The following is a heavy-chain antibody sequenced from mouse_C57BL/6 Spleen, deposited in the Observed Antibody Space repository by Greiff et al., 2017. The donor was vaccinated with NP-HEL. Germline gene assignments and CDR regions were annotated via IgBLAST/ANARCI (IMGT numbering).Heavy chain of an antibody. CDR1: GYTFTSYW. Sequence: VQLQQPGAELVMPGASVKLSCKASGYTFTSYWMHWVKQRPGQGLEWIGEIDPSDSYTNYNQKFKGKSTLTVDKSSSTAYMQLSSLTSEDSAVYYCARARGLNAMDYWGQGTSVTVSS. J-gene: IGHJ4*01. D-gene: IGHD1-3*01. CDR2: IDPSDSYT. V-gene: IGHV1-69*01. CDR3: ARARGLNAMDY.